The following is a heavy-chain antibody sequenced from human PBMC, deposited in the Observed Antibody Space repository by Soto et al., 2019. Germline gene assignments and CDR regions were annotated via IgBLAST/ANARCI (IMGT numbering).Heavy chain of an antibody. CDR2: IGAKGDAT. D-gene: IGHD2-21*02. V-gene: IGHV3-64D*06. CDR3: VKVNWYSVDF. Sequence: LRLSCSASGFTFQNYVIHWVRQAPGKGLEYVSAIGAKGDATYADSVKGRFSISRDNSKNSLFLQMTNVTFEDTATYFCVKVNWYSVDFWGQGVLVTVSS. J-gene: IGHJ4*01. CDR1: GFTFQNYV.